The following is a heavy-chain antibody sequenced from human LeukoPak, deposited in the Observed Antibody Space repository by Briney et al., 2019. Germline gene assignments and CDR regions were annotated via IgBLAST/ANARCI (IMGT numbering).Heavy chain of an antibody. CDR3: ARDTKYAFDN. D-gene: IGHD2-2*01. CDR1: GFTFSSYS. CDR2: IGISSGNT. V-gene: IGHV3-48*01. Sequence: GGSLRLSCAASGFTFSSYSMNWVRQAPGKGLEWISYIGISSGNTKYADSVKGRFTISGDKAKNSLYLQMDSLRVEDTAVYYCARDTKYAFDNWGQGTLVTVSS. J-gene: IGHJ4*02.